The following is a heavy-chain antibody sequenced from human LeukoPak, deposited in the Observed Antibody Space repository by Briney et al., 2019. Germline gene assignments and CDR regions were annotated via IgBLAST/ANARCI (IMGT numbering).Heavy chain of an antibody. D-gene: IGHD1-14*01. J-gene: IGHJ6*03. Sequence: GGSLRLSCAASGFTFSDFYMSWIRQAPGKGLEWVSYIDSSGNTIHYADSVKDRFTISRDNAKNSLYLQMNSLRAEDTAVYYCAFQGSRNHYYYMDFWGTGTTVIVSS. V-gene: IGHV3-11*01. CDR2: IDSSGNTI. CDR3: AFQGSRNHYYYMDF. CDR1: GFTFSDFY.